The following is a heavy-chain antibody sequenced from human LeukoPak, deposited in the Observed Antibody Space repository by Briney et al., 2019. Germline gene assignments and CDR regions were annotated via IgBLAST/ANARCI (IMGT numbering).Heavy chain of an antibody. CDR2: IYYSGST. Sequence: SETLSLTCTVSGGSISSYYWSWIRQPPGKGLEWIGYIYYSGSTNYNPSLKSRVTISVDTSKNQFSLKLSSVTAADTAVYYCARVPSYGDYELYFDYWGQGTLVTVSS. D-gene: IGHD4-17*01. J-gene: IGHJ4*02. CDR3: ARVPSYGDYELYFDY. V-gene: IGHV4-59*01. CDR1: GGSISSYY.